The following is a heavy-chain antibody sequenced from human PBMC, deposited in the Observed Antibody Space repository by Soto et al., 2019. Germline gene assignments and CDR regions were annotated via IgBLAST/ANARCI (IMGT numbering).Heavy chain of an antibody. CDR3: AREGGIVVVPAAMDYYYYYMDV. CDR2: LIPILGIA. Sequence: SVKVSCKASGGTFSSYTISWVRQAPGQGLEWMGRLIPILGIANYAQKFQGRVTITADKSTSTAYMELSSLRSEDTAVYYCAREGGIVVVPAAMDYYYYYMDVWGKGTTVTVSS. J-gene: IGHJ6*03. V-gene: IGHV1-69*04. D-gene: IGHD2-2*01. CDR1: GGTFSSYT.